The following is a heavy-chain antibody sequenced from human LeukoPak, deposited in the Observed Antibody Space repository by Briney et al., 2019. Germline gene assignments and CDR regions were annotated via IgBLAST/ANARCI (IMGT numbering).Heavy chain of an antibody. CDR1: GFTFSDYY. J-gene: IGHJ4*02. Sequence: PGGSLRLSCAASGFTFSDYYMSWIRQAPGKGLEWIGYIYYSGSTNYNPSLKSRVTISVDTSNNQFSLKLSSVTAADTAVYYCARSGSKVMTAINFWGQGTLVTVSS. V-gene: IGHV4-59*01. CDR3: ARSGSKVMTAINF. D-gene: IGHD2-21*02. CDR2: IYYSGST.